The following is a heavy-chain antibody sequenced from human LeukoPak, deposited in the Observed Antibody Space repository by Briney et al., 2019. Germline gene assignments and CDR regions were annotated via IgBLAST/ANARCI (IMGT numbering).Heavy chain of an antibody. J-gene: IGHJ4*02. D-gene: IGHD3-10*01. CDR3: AREGTYGSGSYYVLGDY. Sequence: GGSLRLSCAASGFTFSSYEMNWVRQAPGKGLEWVSYISSSGSTIYYADSVKGRFTISRDNAKNSLYLQMSSLRAEDTAVYYCAREGTYGSGSYYVLGDYWGQGTLVTVSS. CDR2: ISSSGSTI. V-gene: IGHV3-48*03. CDR1: GFTFSSYE.